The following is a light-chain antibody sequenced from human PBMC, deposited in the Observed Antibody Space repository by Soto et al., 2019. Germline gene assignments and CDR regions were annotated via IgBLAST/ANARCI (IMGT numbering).Light chain of an antibody. CDR1: QSISSW. CDR2: DAS. Sequence: DIQMTQSPSTLSASVGDRVTITCRASQSISSWLAWYQQKPGKAPKLLIYDASSLESGVPSRFSGSGSGTEFSLTVSSLQPEDFATCYCQQYNSPLTFGGGTKGEIK. J-gene: IGKJ4*01. CDR3: QQYNSPLT. V-gene: IGKV1-5*01.